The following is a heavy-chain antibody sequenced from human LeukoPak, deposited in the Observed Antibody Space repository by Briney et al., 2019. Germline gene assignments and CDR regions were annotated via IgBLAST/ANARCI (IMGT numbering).Heavy chain of an antibody. CDR1: GFTFSRCG. J-gene: IGHJ4*02. V-gene: IGHV3-30*03. CDR3: ARDNYSSSWYKGEFVY. CDR2: ISYDGSNK. D-gene: IGHD6-13*01. Sequence: GRSLRLSCAASGFTFSRCGMHWVRQAPGKGLEWVAVISYDGSNKYYADSVKGRFTISRDNSKNTLSLQMNSLRTEDTAVYFCARDNYSSSWYKGEFVYWGQGTLVTVSS.